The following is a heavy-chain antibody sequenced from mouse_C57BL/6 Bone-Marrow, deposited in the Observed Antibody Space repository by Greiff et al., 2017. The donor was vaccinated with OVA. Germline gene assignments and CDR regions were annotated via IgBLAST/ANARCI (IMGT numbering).Heavy chain of an antibody. V-gene: IGHV1-64*01. CDR1: GYTFTSYW. CDR2: IHPNSGST. Sequence: VQLQQPGAELVKPGASVKLSCKASGYTFTSYWMHWVKQRPGQGLEWIGMIHPNSGSTNYNEKFKSKATLTVDKSSSTAYMQLSSLTSEDSAVYYCARRGYYDYVDYWGQGTTLTVSS. CDR3: ARRGYYDYVDY. D-gene: IGHD2-4*01. J-gene: IGHJ2*01.